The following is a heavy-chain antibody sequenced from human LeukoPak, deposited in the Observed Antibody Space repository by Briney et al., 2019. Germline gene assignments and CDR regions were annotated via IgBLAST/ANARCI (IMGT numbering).Heavy chain of an antibody. J-gene: IGHJ6*02. CDR2: IYHSGST. CDR1: GGSLSSGGYS. CDR3: ARDRWGVVYGDDYYYGMDV. D-gene: IGHD4-17*01. V-gene: IGHV4-30-2*01. Sequence: PSETLSLTCAVSGGSLSSGGYSWSWIRQPPGKGLEWIGYIYHSGSTYYNPSLKSRVTISVDRSKNQFSLKLSSVTAADTAVYYCARDRWGVVYGDDYYYGMDVWGQGTTVTVSS.